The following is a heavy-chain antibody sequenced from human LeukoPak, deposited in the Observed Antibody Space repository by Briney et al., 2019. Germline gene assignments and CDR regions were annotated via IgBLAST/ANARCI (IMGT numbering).Heavy chain of an antibody. D-gene: IGHD1-26*01. CDR1: GGSSSGYY. CDR3: ARGLGGSYYGYFDY. CDR2: INHSGST. Sequence: SETLSLTCAVYGGSSSGYYWSWIRQPPGKGLEWIGEINHSGSTNYNPSLKSRVTISVDTSKNQFSLKLSSVTAADTAVYYCARGLGGSYYGYFDYWGQGTLVTVSS. J-gene: IGHJ4*02. V-gene: IGHV4-34*01.